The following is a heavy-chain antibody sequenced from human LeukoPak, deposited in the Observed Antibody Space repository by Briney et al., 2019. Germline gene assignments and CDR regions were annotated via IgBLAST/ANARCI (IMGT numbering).Heavy chain of an antibody. V-gene: IGHV1-46*01. J-gene: IGHJ6*02. Sequence: GASVKVSCKASGYTFTSYYMHWVRQAPGQGLEWMGIINPSGGSTSYAQKFQGRVTMTRDTSTSTVYMELSSLRSEDTAVYYCARSRAARVPYYYYGMDVWGQGTTVTVSS. CDR3: ARSRAARVPYYYYGMDV. CDR1: GYTFTSYY. D-gene: IGHD6-13*01. CDR2: INPSGGST.